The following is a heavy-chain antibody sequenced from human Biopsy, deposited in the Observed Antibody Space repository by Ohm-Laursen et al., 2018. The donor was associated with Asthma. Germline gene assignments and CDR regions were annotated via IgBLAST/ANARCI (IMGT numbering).Heavy chain of an antibody. CDR3: GRGYSGSDRIVYYYSGLEV. V-gene: IGHV1-69*01. D-gene: IGHD5-12*01. CDR2: LIPVLGTP. Sequence: SSVKVSCKASGDSFSNYAISWVRQAPGQGLEWMGGLIPVLGTPDYAQMFEGRVTITADESTSTAYMELSSLSSEDTAVYYCGRGYSGSDRIVYYYSGLEVWGQGTTVTVSS. CDR1: GDSFSNYA. J-gene: IGHJ6*02.